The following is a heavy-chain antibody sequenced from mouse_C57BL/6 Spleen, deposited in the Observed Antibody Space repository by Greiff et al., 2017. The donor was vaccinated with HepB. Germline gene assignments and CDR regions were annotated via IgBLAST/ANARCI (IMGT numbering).Heavy chain of an antibody. CDR1: GYTFTSYW. V-gene: IGHV1-7*01. CDR2: INPSSGYT. Sequence: VQLQQSGAELAKPGASVKLSCKASGYTFTSYWMHWVKQRPGKGLEWIGYINPSSGYTKYNQKFKDKATLTADKSSSTAYMQLSSLTYEDSSVYYCARSRDSSGYGFAYWGQGTLVTVSA. J-gene: IGHJ3*01. CDR3: ARSRDSSGYGFAY. D-gene: IGHD3-2*02.